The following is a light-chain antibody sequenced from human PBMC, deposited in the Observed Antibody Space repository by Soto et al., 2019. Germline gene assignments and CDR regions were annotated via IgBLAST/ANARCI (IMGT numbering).Light chain of an antibody. V-gene: IGKV1-33*01. CDR3: QQYDDLPYT. J-gene: IGKJ2*01. CDR1: QDITNF. Sequence: DIQMIQSPSSLSPSVGDRVTFTCQASQDITNFLNWYQQRPGRAPRLLIYYASNLETGVPSRFSGRGSVTDFIFTITSLQPEDVATYYCQQYDDLPYTFGQGTKLEI. CDR2: YAS.